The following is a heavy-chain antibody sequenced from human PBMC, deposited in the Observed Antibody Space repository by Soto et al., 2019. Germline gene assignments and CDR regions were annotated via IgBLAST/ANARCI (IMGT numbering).Heavy chain of an antibody. D-gene: IGHD1-26*01. CDR2: IYQSGST. Sequence: QVQLQESGPGLVKPSGTLSLTCGVFGGSISNSNWWTWVRQPPGKGLEWIGEIYQSGSTNYNASRTRRVTIALDKVNNQFALKLTSGTAADTAGYDCAHRPIVGAAIWGQGTLVTVSS. CDR3: AHRPIVGAAI. V-gene: IGHV4-4*02. CDR1: GGSISNSNW. J-gene: IGHJ4*02.